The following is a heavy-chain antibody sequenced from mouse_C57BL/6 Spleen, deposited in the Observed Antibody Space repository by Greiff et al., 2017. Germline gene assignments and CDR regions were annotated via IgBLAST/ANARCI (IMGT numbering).Heavy chain of an antibody. J-gene: IGHJ4*01. Sequence: EVMLVESGGGLVQPGGSMKLSCASSGFTFSDAWMDWVRQSPAKGLEWVAEIRNKANNHATYYPVSVQGRFTISRDDARSSVDLQMNRLRAEDTGIYDCTRSFPYAMDYWGQGTSVTVSS. CDR2: IRNKANNHAT. V-gene: IGHV6-6*01. CDR3: TRSFPYAMDY. CDR1: GFTFSDAW.